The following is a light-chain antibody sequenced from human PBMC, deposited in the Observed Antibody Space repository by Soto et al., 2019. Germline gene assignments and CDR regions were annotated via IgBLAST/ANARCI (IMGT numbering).Light chain of an antibody. CDR3: QQYDNLPPLT. J-gene: IGKJ4*01. Sequence: DIQMTQSPSSLSASVGDRVTITCQASQDISNYLNWYQQKPGKAPKLLIYDASNLETGVPSRFSGSGYGTDFTVTISSLQPEDIATYYCQQYDNLPPLTFGGGTKVEIK. CDR2: DAS. V-gene: IGKV1-33*01. CDR1: QDISNY.